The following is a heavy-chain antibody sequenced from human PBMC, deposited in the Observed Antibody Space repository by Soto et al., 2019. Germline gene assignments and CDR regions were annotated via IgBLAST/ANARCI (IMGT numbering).Heavy chain of an antibody. CDR1: GASIGSGSYS. V-gene: IGHV4-30-2*01. Sequence: QLQLQESGSGLVRPSQTLSLTCTVSGASIGSGSYSWNWIRQPPGKGLEWIGYLHHSGDTYFNPSLRRRVSISVNRSNNQFSLKLIPLTAADTAVYYCARFPLWFGELDYWGQGALVTVSS. D-gene: IGHD3-10*01. J-gene: IGHJ4*02. CDR3: ARFPLWFGELDY. CDR2: LHHSGDT.